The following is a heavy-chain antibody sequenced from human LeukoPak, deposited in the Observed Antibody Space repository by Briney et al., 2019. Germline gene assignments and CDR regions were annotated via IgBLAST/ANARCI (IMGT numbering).Heavy chain of an antibody. V-gene: IGHV1-69*13. CDR1: GYTFTSYG. D-gene: IGHD6-19*01. CDR2: IIPIFGTA. Sequence: ASVKVSCKASGYTFTSYGISWVRQAPGQGLEWMGGIIPIFGTANYAQKFQGRVTITADESTSTAYMELSSLRSEDTAVYYCARILAVAGIYFDYWGQGTLVTVSS. J-gene: IGHJ4*02. CDR3: ARILAVAGIYFDY.